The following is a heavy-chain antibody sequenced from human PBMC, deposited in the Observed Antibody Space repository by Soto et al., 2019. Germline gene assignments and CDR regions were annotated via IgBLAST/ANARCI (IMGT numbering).Heavy chain of an antibody. D-gene: IGHD6-19*01. CDR1: GYTFTSYA. Sequence: ASVKVSCKASGYTFTSYAMHWVRQAPGQRLEWMGWINAGNGNTKYSQKFQGRVTITRDTSASTAYMELSSLRSDDTAVYYCARGPQSSGWRGKLFAPWGQGTLVTVSS. CDR3: ARGPQSSGWRGKLFAP. CDR2: INAGNGNT. J-gene: IGHJ5*02. V-gene: IGHV1-3*01.